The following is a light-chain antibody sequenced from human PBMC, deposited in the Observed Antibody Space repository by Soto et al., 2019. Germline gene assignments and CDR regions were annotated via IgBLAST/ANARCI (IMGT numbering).Light chain of an antibody. CDR3: QQYNNWPYT. CDR2: DTS. CDR1: QSVSSN. V-gene: IGKV3-15*01. J-gene: IGKJ2*01. Sequence: EIVMTQSPATLSVSPGERATLSYRTSQSVSSNLAWYQQKPGQAPRLLIYDTSTRATDIPARFSGTGSGTEFTLTISSLQSEDFAFYYCQQYNNWPYTFGQGTKLEIK.